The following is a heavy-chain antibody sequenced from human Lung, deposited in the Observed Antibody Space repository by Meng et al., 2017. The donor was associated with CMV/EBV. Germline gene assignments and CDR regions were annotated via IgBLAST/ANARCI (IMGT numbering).Heavy chain of an antibody. CDR2: IYSDERT. CDR1: GGSISYYY. D-gene: IGHD6-19*01. J-gene: IGHJ4*02. V-gene: IGHV4-59*01. CDR3: ARGSPNNGWYQIDY. Sequence: SETLSLXCTVSGGSISYYYWTWIRQPPGKGLEWIGYIYSDERTKYNPSLKGRVTISVDTSRNQFSLNLRSVTAADTAVYYCARGSPNNGWYQIDYWGQGTXVTVSS.